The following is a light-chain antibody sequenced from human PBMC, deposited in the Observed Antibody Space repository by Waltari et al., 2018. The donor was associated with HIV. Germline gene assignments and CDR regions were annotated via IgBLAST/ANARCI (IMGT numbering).Light chain of an antibody. CDR2: SNN. J-gene: IGLJ3*02. CDR1: RSNIGSNT. Sequence: QSVLTQPPSASGTPGQTVTISCSGSRSNIGSNTVNWYQHLPGTAPKLLIYSNNVRPSGVPDRFSGFNSGTSSSLAISGLQSQDEADYYCTTWDDRLNALVFGGGTEVTVL. V-gene: IGLV1-44*01. CDR3: TTWDDRLNALV.